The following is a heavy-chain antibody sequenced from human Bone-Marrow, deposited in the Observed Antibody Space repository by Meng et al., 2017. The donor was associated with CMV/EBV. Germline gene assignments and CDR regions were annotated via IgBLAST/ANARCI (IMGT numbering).Heavy chain of an antibody. D-gene: IGHD3-3*01. CDR2: IIPILGIA. Sequence: SVKVSCKASGGTFSSYAISWVRQAPGQGLEWMGGIIPILGIANYAQKFQGRVTITADKSTSTAYMELSSLRSEDTAVYYCARADYYDFWSGSSRPYGMDVWGQGTTVTVSS. CDR1: GGTFSSYA. CDR3: ARADYYDFWSGSSRPYGMDV. J-gene: IGHJ6*02. V-gene: IGHV1-69*10.